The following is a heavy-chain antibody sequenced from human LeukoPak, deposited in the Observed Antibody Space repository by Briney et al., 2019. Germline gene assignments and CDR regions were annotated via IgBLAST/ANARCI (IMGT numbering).Heavy chain of an antibody. Sequence: SETLSLTCTVSGGSINSYYWSWIRQPPGKGLECIGYIHYTGSTNYNPSLKSRVTISVDTSKNQFSLKLSSVTAADTAVYYCASSPPDYAELPFDIWGQGTMVTVSS. CDR2: IHYTGST. J-gene: IGHJ3*02. CDR3: ASSPPDYAELPFDI. D-gene: IGHD4/OR15-4a*01. V-gene: IGHV4-59*01. CDR1: GGSINSYY.